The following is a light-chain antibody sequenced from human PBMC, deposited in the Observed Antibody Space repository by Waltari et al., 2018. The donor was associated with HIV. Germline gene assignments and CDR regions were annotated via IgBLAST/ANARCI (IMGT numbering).Light chain of an antibody. Sequence: HSVLTQPPSASGTPGQRLTISCSGSRSNIGINSVTRYQQFPGTAPKLLIYNNNQRPSGVPKRFSATKSGTAASPAISRLQDEDDADYYCEAWDDSLNGVVFGGGTKLTVL. CDR2: NNN. V-gene: IGLV1-44*01. CDR1: RSNIGINS. CDR3: EAWDDSLNGVV. J-gene: IGLJ2*01.